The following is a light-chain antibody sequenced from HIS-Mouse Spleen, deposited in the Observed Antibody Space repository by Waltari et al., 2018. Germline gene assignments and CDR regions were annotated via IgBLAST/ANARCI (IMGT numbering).Light chain of an antibody. J-gene: IGLJ2*01. CDR1: SSAVGSYTL. V-gene: IGLV2-23*03. Sequence: QSALTQPASVSGSPGQSITISCPGTSSAVGSYTLVSWYQQHPGKAPKLMIYEGSKRPSGVSNRFSGSKSGNTASLTISGLQAEDEADYYCCSYAGSSTFEVFGGGTKLTVL. CDR3: CSYAGSSTFEV. CDR2: EGS.